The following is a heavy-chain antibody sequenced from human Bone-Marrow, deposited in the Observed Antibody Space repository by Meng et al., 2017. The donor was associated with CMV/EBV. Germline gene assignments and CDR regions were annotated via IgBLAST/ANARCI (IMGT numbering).Heavy chain of an antibody. V-gene: IGHV4-59*01. Sequence: GSLRLSCTVSGGSISSYYWSWIRQPPGKGLEWIGYIFHSGNTNYNPSLRSRVAISVDTSKNQFSLKLSSVTAADTAVYYCARGQFLEFDYWGQGTLVTVSS. CDR3: ARGQFLEFDY. CDR2: IFHSGNT. D-gene: IGHD3-3*01. CDR1: GGSISSYY. J-gene: IGHJ4*02.